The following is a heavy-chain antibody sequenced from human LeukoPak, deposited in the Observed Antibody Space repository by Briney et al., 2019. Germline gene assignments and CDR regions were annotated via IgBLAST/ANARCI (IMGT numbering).Heavy chain of an antibody. CDR3: ARGHYKEYFDY. D-gene: IGHD4-11*01. Sequence: SETLSLTCIVSGGSISSYYWSWIRQPPGKGLEWIGYIYYSGSTNYKPSLRSRVTISVDTSKNQFSLKLSSVTAADTAVYYCARGHYKEYFDYWGQGTLVTVSS. CDR2: IYYSGST. CDR1: GGSISSYY. V-gene: IGHV4-59*01. J-gene: IGHJ4*02.